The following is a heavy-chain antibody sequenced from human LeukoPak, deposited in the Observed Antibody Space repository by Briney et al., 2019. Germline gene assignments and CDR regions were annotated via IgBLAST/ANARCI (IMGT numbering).Heavy chain of an antibody. CDR1: GFSVGSNY. V-gene: IGHV3-53*01. CDR2: IYTGGTT. CDR3: AREGRFQSFDY. J-gene: IGHJ4*02. Sequence: SGGSLRLSCAASGFSVGSNYMSWVRQAPGKRLEWVSVIYTGGTTHYAESVMGRFTISRDDSHNTVHLHMSGLRAEDTAVYYCAREGRFQSFDYWGQGTLVAVSS.